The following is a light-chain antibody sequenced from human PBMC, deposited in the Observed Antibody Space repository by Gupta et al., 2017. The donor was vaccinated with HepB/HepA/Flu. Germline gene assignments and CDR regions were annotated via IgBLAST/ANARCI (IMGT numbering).Light chain of an antibody. CDR2: LGS. CDR3: MQSLQTPLT. Sequence: DIVMSQSPVSLPVTLGETASISCRSSQSLLHSNGYNSVDWYLQKPGQSPQLLINLGSNRASGVPDRFSGSGSGTDFTLKISRVEAEDVGVYYCMQSLQTPLTFGGGTKVEIK. CDR1: QSLLHSNGYNS. V-gene: IGKV2-28*01. J-gene: IGKJ4*01.